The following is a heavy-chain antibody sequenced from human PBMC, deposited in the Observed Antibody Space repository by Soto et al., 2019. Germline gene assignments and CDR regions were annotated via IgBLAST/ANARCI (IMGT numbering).Heavy chain of an antibody. CDR2: IYPGDSDT. V-gene: IGHV5-51*01. CDR3: ARTYSSSYHGMDV. Sequence: GESLKISCKGSGYSFTSYWIGWVRQMPGRGLEWMGIIYPGDSDTRYSPSFQGQVTISADKSISTAYLQWSSLKASDTAMYYCARTYSSSYHGMDVWGQGTTVTVSS. D-gene: IGHD6-6*01. J-gene: IGHJ6*02. CDR1: GYSFTSYW.